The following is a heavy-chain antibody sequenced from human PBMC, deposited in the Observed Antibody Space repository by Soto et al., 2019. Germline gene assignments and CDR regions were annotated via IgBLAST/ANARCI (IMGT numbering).Heavy chain of an antibody. CDR3: ARLGRLRLGELSLGRYDY. J-gene: IGHJ4*02. V-gene: IGHV4-4*02. CDR1: GGSISSSNW. CDR2: IYHSGST. Sequence: SETLSLTCAVSGGSISSSNWWSWVRQPPGKGLEWIGEIYHSGSTNYNPSLKSRVTISVDKSKNQFSLKLSSVTAADTAVYYCARLGRLRLGELSLGRYDYWGQGTLVTVSS. D-gene: IGHD3-16*02.